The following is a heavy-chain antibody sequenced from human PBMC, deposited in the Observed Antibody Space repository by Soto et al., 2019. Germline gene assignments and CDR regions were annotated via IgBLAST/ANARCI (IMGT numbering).Heavy chain of an antibody. CDR3: ARDPVAVAGTGAFDI. CDR2: ISYDGSNK. V-gene: IGHV3-30-3*01. Sequence: QVQLVESGGGVVQPGRSLRLSCAASGFTFSSYAMHWVRQAPGKGLEWVAVISYDGSNKYYADSVKGRFTISRDNSKNTLYLQMNSLRAEDTAVYYCARDPVAVAGTGAFDIWGQGTMVTVSS. J-gene: IGHJ3*02. CDR1: GFTFSSYA. D-gene: IGHD6-19*01.